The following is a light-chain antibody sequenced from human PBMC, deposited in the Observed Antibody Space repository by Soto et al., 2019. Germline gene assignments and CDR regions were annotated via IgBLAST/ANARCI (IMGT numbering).Light chain of an antibody. CDR2: AAS. CDR1: QTITSY. V-gene: IGKV1-39*01. J-gene: IGKJ1*01. CDR3: QQAYGAPPWT. Sequence: DIQMTQSPSSLSASVGDRVTITCRASQTITSYLNWYQHKPGEAPRLLVYAASSLQSGVPSRLSASGSGTDFTLTISSLQPEDFAIYYCQQAYGAPPWTFGQGTKVELK.